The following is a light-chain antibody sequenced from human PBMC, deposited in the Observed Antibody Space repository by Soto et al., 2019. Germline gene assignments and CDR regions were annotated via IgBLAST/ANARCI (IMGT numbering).Light chain of an antibody. Sequence: DIQMTQSPSTLSASLGDRVTITCRASQSISSWLAWYQQKPGKAPKLLIYKASSLESGVPSRFSGSGSGTEFSLTISSLQTDDFATYYCQQYNSFPTFGQGTKVDI. CDR1: QSISSW. CDR3: QQYNSFPT. CDR2: KAS. V-gene: IGKV1-5*03. J-gene: IGKJ1*01.